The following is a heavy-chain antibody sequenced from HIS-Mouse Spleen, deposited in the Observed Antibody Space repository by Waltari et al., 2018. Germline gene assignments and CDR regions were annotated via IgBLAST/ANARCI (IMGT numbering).Heavy chain of an antibody. V-gene: IGHV4-34*01. D-gene: IGHD3-22*01. CDR1: GGSFSGYY. J-gene: IGHJ3*02. CDR3: ASRSRRITMIVVAQDAFDI. Sequence: QVQLQQWGAGLLKPSETLSLTCAVYGGSFSGYYCSWICQPPGKGLEWIGEINHSGSTNYNPSLKSRVTISVDTSNNQFSLKLSSVTAADTAVYYCASRSRRITMIVVAQDAFDIWGQGTMVTVSS. CDR2: INHSGST.